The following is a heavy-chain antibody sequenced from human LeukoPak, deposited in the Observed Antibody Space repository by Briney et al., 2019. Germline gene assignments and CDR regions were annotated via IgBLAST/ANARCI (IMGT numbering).Heavy chain of an antibody. D-gene: IGHD6-13*01. V-gene: IGHV3-7*03. Sequence: GGSLRLSCAASGFTFSSYRMSWVRQAPGKGLEWVANIKQDGSEKYYVDSVKGRFTISRDNAKNSLYLQMNSLRAEDTAVYYCARAGIAAAGTRGLFDYWGQGTLVTVSS. CDR1: GFTFSSYR. CDR2: IKQDGSEK. CDR3: ARAGIAAAGTRGLFDY. J-gene: IGHJ4*02.